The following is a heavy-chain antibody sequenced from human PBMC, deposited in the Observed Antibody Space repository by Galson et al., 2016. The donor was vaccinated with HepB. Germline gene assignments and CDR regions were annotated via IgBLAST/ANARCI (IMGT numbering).Heavy chain of an antibody. CDR2: ISNNGGST. J-gene: IGHJ6*02. D-gene: IGHD2-2*01. Sequence: SLRLSCAASGFTFSSHAMHWVRQAPGKGLEYVSAISNNGGSTYYAESVKGRFTTSRDSSKNTLYLQMSSLRAEDTAVYSCVKGYCSTTSCPFAIGMDVWGQGTTVTVSS. V-gene: IGHV3-64D*06. CDR1: GFTFSSHA. CDR3: VKGYCSTTSCPFAIGMDV.